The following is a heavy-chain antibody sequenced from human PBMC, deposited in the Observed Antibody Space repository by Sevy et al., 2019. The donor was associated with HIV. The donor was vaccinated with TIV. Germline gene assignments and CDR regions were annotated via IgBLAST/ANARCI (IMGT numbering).Heavy chain of an antibody. CDR1: GGSISSGGYS. Sequence: SETLSLTCAVSGGSISSGGYSWSWIRQPPGKGLEWIGYIYHSGSTYYNPSLKSRVTLSVDRSKNQFSLKLSSVTAADTAVYYCARGYYDSSGYYLDAFDIWGQGTMVTVSS. V-gene: IGHV4-30-2*01. D-gene: IGHD3-22*01. CDR2: IYHSGST. CDR3: ARGYYDSSGYYLDAFDI. J-gene: IGHJ3*02.